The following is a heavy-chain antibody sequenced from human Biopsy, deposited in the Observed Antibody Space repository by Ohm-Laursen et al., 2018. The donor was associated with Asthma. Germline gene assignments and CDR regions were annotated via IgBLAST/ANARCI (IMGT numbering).Heavy chain of an antibody. CDR1: GDSIDSGDYS. V-gene: IGHV4-30-2*06. D-gene: IGHD2-21*02. J-gene: IGHJ4*02. Sequence: TLSLTCSVSGDSIDSGDYSWTWIRQSPGVGLEWIGYIYRNGDTYYNPTLKNRVTISIDRSKNQFSLRLRSVTAADTAVYYCARGWNCGGDCYSLESWGQGTPVTVSS. CDR3: ARGWNCGGDCYSLES. CDR2: IYRNGDT.